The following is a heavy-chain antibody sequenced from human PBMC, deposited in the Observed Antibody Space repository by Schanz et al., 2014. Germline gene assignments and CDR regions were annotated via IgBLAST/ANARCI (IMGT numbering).Heavy chain of an antibody. CDR2: ISYDGSNK. CDR3: AKDLLYGAPMPLNHLDY. J-gene: IGHJ4*02. CDR1: GFTFSSYG. D-gene: IGHD2-2*01. V-gene: IGHV3-30*18. Sequence: PGGSLRLSCAASGFTFSSYGMHWVRQAPGKGLEWVAVISYDGSNKYYADSVKGRFTISRDNSKNTLYLQMNSLRAEDTAVYYCAKDLLYGAPMPLNHLDYWGQGTLVTVSS.